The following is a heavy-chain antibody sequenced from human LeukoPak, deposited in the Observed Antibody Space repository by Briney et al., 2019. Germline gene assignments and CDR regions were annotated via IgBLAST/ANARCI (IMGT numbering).Heavy chain of an antibody. CDR1: GYSFTSYW. J-gene: IGHJ4*02. CDR2: IYPGDSDT. Sequence: GESLKISCKGSGYSFTSYWIGWVRQMPGKGLEWMGIIYPGDSDTRSSPSFQGQVTISADKSISTAYLQWSSLKASDTAMYYCARQFSLYYDSSGYYSEDYWGQGTLVTVSS. D-gene: IGHD3-22*01. CDR3: ARQFSLYYDSSGYYSEDY. V-gene: IGHV5-51*01.